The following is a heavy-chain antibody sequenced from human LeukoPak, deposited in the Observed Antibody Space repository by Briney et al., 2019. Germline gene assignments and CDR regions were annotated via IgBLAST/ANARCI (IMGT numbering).Heavy chain of an antibody. CDR2: IKQDGSEK. CDR3: AKDGGSGSYLVDY. D-gene: IGHD1-26*01. J-gene: IGHJ4*02. Sequence: GGSLRLSCAASGFTFSSYWMSWVRQAPGKGLEWVANIKQDGSEKYYVDSVKGRFTISRDNAKNSLYLQMNSLRAEDTAVYYCAKDGGSGSYLVDYWGQGTLVTVSS. V-gene: IGHV3-7*03. CDR1: GFTFSSYW.